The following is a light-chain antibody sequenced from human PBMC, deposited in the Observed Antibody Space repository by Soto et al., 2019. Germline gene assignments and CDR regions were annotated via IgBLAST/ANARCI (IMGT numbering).Light chain of an antibody. CDR2: QAS. J-gene: IGKJ1*01. CDR3: QQYNNYSPWT. CDR1: QRIGSW. Sequence: DIQMTQSPPTLSASVGDRVTITCRASQRIGSWLAWYQQKPGRAPKLLISQASYLESGVPTRFSGSGSGTAFTLTGTTLPPDAFGTYYCQQYNNYSPWTFGQGTKVEVK. V-gene: IGKV1-5*03.